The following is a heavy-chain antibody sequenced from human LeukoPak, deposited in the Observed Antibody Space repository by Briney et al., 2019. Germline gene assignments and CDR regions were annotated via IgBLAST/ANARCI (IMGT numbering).Heavy chain of an antibody. CDR2: IYSGGSI. CDR1: GFTVSSNY. CDR3: ARDLGYQLLFQFDY. Sequence: PGGSLRLSCAASGFTVSSNYMSWVRQAPGKGLEWVSVIYSGGSIYYADSVKGRFTISRDNSKNTLYLQMNSLRAEDTAVYYCARDLGYQLLFQFDYWGQGTLVTVSS. V-gene: IGHV3-53*01. J-gene: IGHJ4*02. D-gene: IGHD2-2*01.